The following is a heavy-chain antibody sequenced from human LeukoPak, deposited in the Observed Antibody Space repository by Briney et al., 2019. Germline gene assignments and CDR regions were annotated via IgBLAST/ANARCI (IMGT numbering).Heavy chain of an antibody. J-gene: IGHJ4*02. Sequence: GGSLRLSCAASGFTFSSYAVTWVRQAPGKGLECVSAISGSGSSTYYADSVKGRFTISRDNSKNTLYLQMNSLRAEDTAVYYCAKDRRGENDYWGQGTLVTVSS. CDR1: GFTFSSYA. V-gene: IGHV3-23*01. D-gene: IGHD3-16*01. CDR3: AKDRRGENDY. CDR2: ISGSGSST.